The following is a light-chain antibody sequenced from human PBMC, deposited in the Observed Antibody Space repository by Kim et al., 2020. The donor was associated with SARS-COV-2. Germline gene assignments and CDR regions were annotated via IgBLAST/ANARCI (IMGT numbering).Light chain of an antibody. J-gene: IGLJ1*01. CDR2: GKN. Sequence: SSELTQDPAVSVALGQTVRITCQGDSLRSYYASWYQQKPGQAPVLVIYGKNNRPSGIPDRFSGSSSGNTASLNITGAQAEDEADYYCNSRDSSGNSYVFG. V-gene: IGLV3-19*01. CDR3: NSRDSSGNSYV. CDR1: SLRSYY.